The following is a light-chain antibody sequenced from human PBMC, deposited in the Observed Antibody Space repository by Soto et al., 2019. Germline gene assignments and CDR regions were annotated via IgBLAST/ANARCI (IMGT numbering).Light chain of an antibody. V-gene: IGLV1-51*01. CDR2: DNN. CDR3: GTWASSLSAGV. CDR1: SSNIGNNY. J-gene: IGLJ2*01. Sequence: QSVLTQPPSVSAAPGQKVTISCSGSSSNIGNNYVSWYQQLPVPAPQLLIYDNNKRPSGIPDRFSGSKSGTSATLGITGLPTGDEADYYCGTWASSLSAGVFGGGTKLTVL.